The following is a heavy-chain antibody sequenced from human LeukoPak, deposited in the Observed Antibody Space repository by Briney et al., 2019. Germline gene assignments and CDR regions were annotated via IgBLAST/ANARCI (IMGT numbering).Heavy chain of an antibody. CDR2: ISWNSGSI. CDR1: GFTFDDYA. D-gene: IGHD2-2*01. CDR3: AKDGGYCSSTSCFRYYYYYYMDV. V-gene: IGHV3-9*01. J-gene: IGHJ6*03. Sequence: GGSLRLSCAASGFTFDDYAMHWVRQAPGKGLEWVSGISWNSGSIGYADSVKGRFTISRDNAKNSLYLQMNSLRAEDTALYYCAKDGGYCSSTSCFRYYYYYYMDVWGKGTTVTVSS.